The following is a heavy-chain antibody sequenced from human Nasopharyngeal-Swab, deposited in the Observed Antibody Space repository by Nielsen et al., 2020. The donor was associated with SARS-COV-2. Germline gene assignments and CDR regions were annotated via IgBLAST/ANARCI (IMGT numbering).Heavy chain of an antibody. Sequence: WVRQAPGQGLEWMGGFDPEDGETIYAQKFQGRVTMTEDTSTDTVYMELSSLRSEDTAVYYCATGLPLLRFLEWLLYWGQGTLVTVSS. J-gene: IGHJ4*02. D-gene: IGHD3-3*01. CDR2: FDPEDGET. V-gene: IGHV1-24*01. CDR3: ATGLPLLRFLEWLLY.